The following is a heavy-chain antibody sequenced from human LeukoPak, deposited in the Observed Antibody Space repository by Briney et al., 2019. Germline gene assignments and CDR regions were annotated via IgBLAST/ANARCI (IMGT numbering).Heavy chain of an antibody. CDR1: GFTVSNAW. CDR3: STARGCSSTSCYTQAYYYYYYYMDV. D-gene: IGHD2-2*02. Sequence: PGGSLRLSCAASGFTVSNAWMNWVRQAPGKGLEWVGRIKSKTDGGTTDYAAPVKGRFTISRDDSKNTLYLQMNSLKTEDTAVYYCSTARGCSSTSCYTQAYYYYYYYMDVWGKGTTVTVSS. CDR2: IKSKTDGGTT. J-gene: IGHJ6*03. V-gene: IGHV3-15*01.